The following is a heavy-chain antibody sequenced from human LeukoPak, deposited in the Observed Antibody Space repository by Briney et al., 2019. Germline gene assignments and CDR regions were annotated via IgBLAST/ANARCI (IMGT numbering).Heavy chain of an antibody. V-gene: IGHV4-31*03. J-gene: IGHJ4*02. CDR2: IYYSGST. CDR1: GGSISSGGYS. Sequence: SETLSLTCTISGGSISSGGYSWSWIRQHPGKGLEWIGYIYYSGSTYYNPSLKSRVTISVDTSKNQFSLKLSSVTAADTAVYYCARVGFDYYDSSGYYYFVDYWGQGTLVTVSS. D-gene: IGHD3-22*01. CDR3: ARVGFDYYDSSGYYYFVDY.